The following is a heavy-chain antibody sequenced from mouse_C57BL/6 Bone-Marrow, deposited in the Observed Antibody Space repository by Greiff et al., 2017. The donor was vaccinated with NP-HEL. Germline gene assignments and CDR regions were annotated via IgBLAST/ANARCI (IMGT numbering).Heavy chain of an antibody. CDR2: LFPGSGYT. J-gene: IGHJ2*01. D-gene: IGHD3-3*01. CDR1: GYTFTHYS. CDR3: ARDGKDRRSGDY. V-gene: IGHV1-84*01. Sequence: VQLQQSGPELVKPGASVKISCKASGYTFTHYSIHWVHQRPGQGLAWIGFLFPGSGYTTYNEKFQGKATLTVDTSSSTAYMPLSSLTSEDSAVFYCARDGKDRRSGDYWGKGTTLTVAS.